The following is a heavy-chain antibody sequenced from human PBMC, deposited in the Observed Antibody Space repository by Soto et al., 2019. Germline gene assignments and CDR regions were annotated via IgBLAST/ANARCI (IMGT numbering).Heavy chain of an antibody. Sequence: GSGPTLVNPTQTLTLTCTFSGFSLSTSGVGVGWIRQPPGKALEWLALIYWDDDKRYSPSLKSRLTITKDTSKNQVVLTMTNMDPVDTAVYYCARDERDRSRRSLGSGSYYNLGFDYWGQGTQVTVSS. CDR3: ARDERDRSRRSLGSGSYYNLGFDY. J-gene: IGHJ4*02. V-gene: IGHV2-5*02. CDR2: IYWDDDK. CDR1: GFSLSTSGVG. D-gene: IGHD3-10*01.